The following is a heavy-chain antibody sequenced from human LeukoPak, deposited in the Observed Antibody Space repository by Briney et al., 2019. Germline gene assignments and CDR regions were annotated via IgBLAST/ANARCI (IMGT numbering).Heavy chain of an antibody. CDR1: GFTLRNYW. CDR2: IKQDGSDT. CDR3: ARDFSATAGLDV. D-gene: IGHD1-26*01. V-gene: IGHV3-7*03. J-gene: IGHJ6*02. Sequence: GWSVRLSCVDSGFTLRNYWRNWVRQAPGKGLEWLANIKQDGSDTHYVDSVKGRFTISRVNSKNSLYLQMSRLRADDTAVYYCARDFSATAGLDVWGQGTTVTVSS.